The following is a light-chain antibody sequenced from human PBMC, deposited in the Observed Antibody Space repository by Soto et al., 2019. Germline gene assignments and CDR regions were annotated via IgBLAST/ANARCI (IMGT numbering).Light chain of an antibody. CDR3: QSYDSSLSASFV. J-gene: IGLJ1*01. CDR2: GNN. V-gene: IGLV1-40*01. CDR1: RSNIGAGYD. Sequence: QSVLTQPPSVSGAPGQRLTISCTGSRSNIGAGYDVHWYQQLPGTAPKLLIYGNNNRPSGVPDRFSGSKSGTSASLAITGLQTEDEADYFCQSYDSSLSASFVFGTRTKVTVL.